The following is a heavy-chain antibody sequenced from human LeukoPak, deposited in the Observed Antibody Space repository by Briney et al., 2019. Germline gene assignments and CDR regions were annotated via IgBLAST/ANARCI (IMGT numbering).Heavy chain of an antibody. CDR2: INPNSGGT. V-gene: IGHV1-2*02. Sequence: ASVKVSCKASGYTFTGYYMHWVRQAPGQGLEWMGWINPNSGGTNYAQKFQGRVTMTRDTSISTAYMELSRLRSDDMAVYYCAREGAPLVGATVLEVSEFDYWGQGTLVTVSS. CDR3: AREGAPLVGATVLEVSEFDY. D-gene: IGHD1-26*01. J-gene: IGHJ4*02. CDR1: GYTFTGYY.